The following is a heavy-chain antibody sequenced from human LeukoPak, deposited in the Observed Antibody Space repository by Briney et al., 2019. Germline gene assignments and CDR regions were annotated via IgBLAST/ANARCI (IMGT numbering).Heavy chain of an antibody. CDR1: GFIFNTYD. J-gene: IGHJ4*02. V-gene: IGHV3-13*04. D-gene: IGHD6-19*01. CDR2: IDSAGNT. CDR3: VREGPGSGWTYFDY. Sequence: PGGSPRLSCAASGFIFNTYDMHWVRQTTGKGLEWVSAIDSAGNTYYPGSVKGRFTISRENAKNSLYLQMNSLRAGDTAVYYCVREGPGSGWTYFDYWGQGTLVTVSS.